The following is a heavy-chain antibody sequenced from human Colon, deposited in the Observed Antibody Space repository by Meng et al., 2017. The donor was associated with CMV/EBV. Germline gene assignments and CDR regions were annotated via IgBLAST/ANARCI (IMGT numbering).Heavy chain of an antibody. CDR3: AREYCTTYRCSYNPHWYDP. Sequence: FTSSHVHWLRQAPGQGLEWVGMINPADGGPTYAQRFQGRVTMTSDTSTSTVYMDLRSLRSDDTALYFCAREYCTTYRCSYNPHWYDPWGQGTLVTVSS. J-gene: IGHJ5*02. D-gene: IGHD2-8*01. CDR1: FTSSH. CDR2: INPADGGP. V-gene: IGHV1-46*01.